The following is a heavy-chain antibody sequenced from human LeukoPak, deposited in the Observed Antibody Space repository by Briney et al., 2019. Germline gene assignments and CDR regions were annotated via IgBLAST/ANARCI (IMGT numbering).Heavy chain of an antibody. J-gene: IGHJ4*02. CDR3: ARRKDSSGYYYGY. CDR2: IYYSGST. D-gene: IGHD3-22*01. Sequence: PSETLSLTCTVSGGSISSYYWSWIRQPPGKGLEWIGYIYYSGSTNYNPSLKSRVTISVDTSKNQFSLKLSSVTAEDTAVYYCARRKDSSGYYYGYWGQGTLVTVSS. V-gene: IGHV4-59*01. CDR1: GGSISSYY.